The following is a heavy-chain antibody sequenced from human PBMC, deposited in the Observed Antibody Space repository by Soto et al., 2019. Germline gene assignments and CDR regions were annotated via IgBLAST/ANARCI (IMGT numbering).Heavy chain of an antibody. CDR2: ISSSSTI. Sequence: GGSLRLSCAASGFTFSSYSMNWVRQAPGKGLEWVSYISSSSTIYYADSVKGRFTISRDNAKNSLYLQMNSLRDEDTAVYYCARGSSGWYFDYWGQGTLVTVSS. D-gene: IGHD6-19*01. J-gene: IGHJ4*02. V-gene: IGHV3-48*02. CDR3: ARGSSGWYFDY. CDR1: GFTFSSYS.